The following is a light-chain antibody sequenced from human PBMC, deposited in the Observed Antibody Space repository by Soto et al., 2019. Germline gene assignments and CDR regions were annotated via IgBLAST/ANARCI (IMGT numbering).Light chain of an antibody. Sequence: QLVLTQPPSASGTPGQRVTISCSGSSSNIGSNYVYWYQQLPGTAPKLLIYRNNQRPSGVPDRFSGSKSGISASLAISGLRSEDEADYYCAAWDDSLSGPVFGGGTKLTVL. CDR3: AAWDDSLSGPV. CDR1: SSNIGSNY. J-gene: IGLJ2*01. V-gene: IGLV1-47*01. CDR2: RNN.